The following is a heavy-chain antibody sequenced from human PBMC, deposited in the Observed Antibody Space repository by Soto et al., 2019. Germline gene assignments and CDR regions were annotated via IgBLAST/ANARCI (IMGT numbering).Heavy chain of an antibody. J-gene: IGHJ4*02. CDR3: AKDRYGDYGGIDY. V-gene: IGHV3-23*01. Sequence: LRLSCAASGFTFSTYAMIWVRQAPGKGLEWVSVITGSGGSTYCADSVKGRFTISRDTSKNTLFLQMNSLRAEDTAVYYCAKDRYGDYGGIDYWGQGTMVTVS. CDR2: ITGSGGST. CDR1: GFTFSTYA. D-gene: IGHD4-17*01.